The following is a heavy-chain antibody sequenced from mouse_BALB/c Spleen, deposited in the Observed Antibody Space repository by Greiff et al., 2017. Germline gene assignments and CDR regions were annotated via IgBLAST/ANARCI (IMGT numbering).Heavy chain of an antibody. CDR1: GFTFSSYA. V-gene: IGHV5-6-5*01. Sequence: EVKLMESGGGLVKPGGSLKLSCAASGFTFSSYAMSWVRQTPEKRLEWVASISSGGSTYYPDSVKGRFTISRDNARNILYLQMSSLRSEDTAMYYCARTELLTLYYAMDYWGQGTSVTVSS. J-gene: IGHJ4*01. CDR3: ARTELLTLYYAMDY. D-gene: IGHD1-1*01. CDR2: ISSGGST.